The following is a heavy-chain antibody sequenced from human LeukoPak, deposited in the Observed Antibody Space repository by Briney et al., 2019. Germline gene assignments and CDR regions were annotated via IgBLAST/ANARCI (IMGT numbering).Heavy chain of an antibody. CDR3: ARAPTWNTIQPYFDY. CDR1: GYTFTTYG. CDR2: IIPIFGTA. D-gene: IGHD1/OR15-1a*01. J-gene: IGHJ4*02. Sequence: SVKVSCKASGYTFTTYGISWVRQAPGQGLEWMGGIIPIFGTANYAQKFQGRVTITTDDSTSTAYMELSSLRSEDTAVYYCARAPTWNTIQPYFDYWGQGTLVTVSS. V-gene: IGHV1-69*05.